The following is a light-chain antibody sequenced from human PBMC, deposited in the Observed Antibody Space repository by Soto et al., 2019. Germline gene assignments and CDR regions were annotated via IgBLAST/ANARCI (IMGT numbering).Light chain of an antibody. J-gene: IGLJ3*02. Sequence: QSALTQPASVSGSPGQSITISCTGSSNDVGAYNYVSWYQQHPGKAPKLIIYEVNNQPSGVSHRFSGSKSGNTASLTISGLQADDEADYYCASYTISSTRVFGGGTKLTVL. CDR1: SNDVGAYNY. V-gene: IGLV2-14*01. CDR3: ASYTISSTRV. CDR2: EVN.